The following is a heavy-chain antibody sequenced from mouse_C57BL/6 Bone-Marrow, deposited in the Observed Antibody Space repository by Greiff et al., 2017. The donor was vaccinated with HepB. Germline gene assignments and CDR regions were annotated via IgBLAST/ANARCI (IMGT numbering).Heavy chain of an antibody. CDR2: IWRGGST. D-gene: IGHD2-1*01. V-gene: IGHV2-5*01. Sequence: QVQLQQSGPGLVQPSQSLSITCTVSGFSLTSYGVHWVRQSPGKGLEWLGVIWRGGSTDYNAAFMSRLSITKDNSKSQVFFKMNSLQADDTAIYCCAKNGGGNYVLFAYWGQGTLVTVSA. CDR1: GFSLTSYG. CDR3: AKNGGGNYVLFAY. J-gene: IGHJ3*01.